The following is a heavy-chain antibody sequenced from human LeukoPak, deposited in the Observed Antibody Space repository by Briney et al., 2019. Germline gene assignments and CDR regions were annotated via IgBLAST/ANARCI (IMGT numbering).Heavy chain of an antibody. D-gene: IGHD3-10*01. J-gene: IGHJ4*02. CDR2: IYNNEST. V-gene: IGHV4-59*11. Sequence: SETLSLTCSVSSGSMSSHYWSWIRQPPGKGLEWIGYIYNNESTNYNPSPRSRVTISVGTSENQFSLKLTSVTAADTAVYYCARGTRGPLVRRITIFDYWGQGTLVTVSS. CDR3: ARGTRGPLVRRITIFDY. CDR1: SGSMSSHY.